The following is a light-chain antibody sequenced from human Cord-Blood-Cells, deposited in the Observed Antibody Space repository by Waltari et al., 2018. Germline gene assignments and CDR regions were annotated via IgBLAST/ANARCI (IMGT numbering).Light chain of an antibody. Sequence: EIVLTQSPATLSLSPGERATLSCRASQSVSSNLAWYQQKPGQAPRLLIYDASNRATGIPARFSGSGSGTDLPLTIISLEPEEFAVYYCQQRSNWLTFGGGTKVEIK. V-gene: IGKV3-11*01. CDR1: QSVSSN. J-gene: IGKJ4*01. CDR2: DAS. CDR3: QQRSNWLT.